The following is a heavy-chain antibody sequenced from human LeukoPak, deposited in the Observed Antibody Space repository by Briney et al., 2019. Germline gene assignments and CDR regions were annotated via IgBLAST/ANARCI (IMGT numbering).Heavy chain of an antibody. V-gene: IGHV3-23*01. CDR3: AKIPAYDFWSGYVDAFDI. Sequence: GGSLRLSCAASGFTFSSYAMSWVRQAPGKGLEWVSAISGSGGSTYYADSVKGRFTISRDNSKNTLYLQMNSLRAEDTAVYYCAKIPAYDFWSGYVDAFDIWGQGTMVTVSS. CDR1: GFTFSSYA. CDR2: ISGSGGST. D-gene: IGHD3-3*01. J-gene: IGHJ3*02.